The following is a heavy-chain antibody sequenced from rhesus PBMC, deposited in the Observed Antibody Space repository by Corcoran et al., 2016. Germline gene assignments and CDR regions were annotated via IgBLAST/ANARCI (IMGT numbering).Heavy chain of an antibody. D-gene: IGHD3-34*01. J-gene: IGHJ4*01. CDR2: IRGSSGST. V-gene: IGHV4-99*01. CDR1: GYSISSGYY. Sequence: QVQLQESGPGLVKPSETLSLTCAVSGYSISSGYYWGWIRQPPGKGLEYIGYIRGSSGSTYYNPSLKSRVTISKDTSKNQFSLKLSSVTAADTAVYYCARHPNFANFDYWGQGVLVTVSS. CDR3: ARHPNFANFDY.